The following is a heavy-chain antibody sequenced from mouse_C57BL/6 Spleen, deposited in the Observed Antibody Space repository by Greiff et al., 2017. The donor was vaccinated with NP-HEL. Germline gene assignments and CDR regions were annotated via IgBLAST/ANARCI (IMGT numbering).Heavy chain of an antibody. CDR3: ARPTGVATGYGYYAMDY. Sequence: VQLQQPGAELVKPGASVKMSCKASGYTFTSYWITWVKQRPGQGLEWIGDIYPGSGSTNYNEKFKSKATLTVDTSSSTAYMQLSSLTSEDSAVYDCARPTGVATGYGYYAMDYWGQGTSVTVSS. D-gene: IGHD1-1*01. CDR2: IYPGSGST. V-gene: IGHV1-55*01. J-gene: IGHJ4*01. CDR1: GYTFTSYW.